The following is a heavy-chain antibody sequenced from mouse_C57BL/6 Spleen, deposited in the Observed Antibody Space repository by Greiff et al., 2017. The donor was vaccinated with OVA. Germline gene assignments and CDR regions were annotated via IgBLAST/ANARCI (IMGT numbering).Heavy chain of an antibody. CDR3: TREDYGSPYAMDY. V-gene: IGHV1-5*01. CDR2: IYPGNSDT. J-gene: IGHJ4*01. D-gene: IGHD1-1*01. CDR1: GYTFTSYW. Sequence: VQLQQSGTVLARPGASVKMSCKTSGYTFTSYWMNWVQQRPGQGLEWIGAIYPGNSDTSYNQKFKGKAKLTAVTSASTAYMELSSLTNEDSAVYYCTREDYGSPYAMDYWGQGTSVTVSS.